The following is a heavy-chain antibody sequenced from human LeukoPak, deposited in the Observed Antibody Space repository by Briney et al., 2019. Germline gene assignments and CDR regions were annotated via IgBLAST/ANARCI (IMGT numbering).Heavy chain of an antibody. Sequence: PGVSLRLSWAAAGFAFSSYWMSWIRQAPGKGLEWVANIKQDGSEKYYVDSVKGRFTISRDNAKNSLYLQMNSLRAEDTAVYYCARDKGGTGTNWFDPWGQGTLVTVSS. J-gene: IGHJ5*02. V-gene: IGHV3-7*01. CDR2: IKQDGSEK. CDR3: ARDKGGTGTNWFDP. CDR1: GFAFSSYW. D-gene: IGHD1-1*01.